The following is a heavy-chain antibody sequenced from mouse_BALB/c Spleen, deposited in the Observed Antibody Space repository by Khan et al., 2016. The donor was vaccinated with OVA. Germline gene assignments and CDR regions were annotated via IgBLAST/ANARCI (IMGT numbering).Heavy chain of an antibody. CDR2: ISSAGTYT. CDR1: GFTFSSFV. V-gene: IGHV5-9-1*01. D-gene: IGHD2-1*01. J-gene: IGHJ3*01. CDR3: ANGNYGWFAY. Sequence: EVELVESGGGLVKPGGSLKLSCAASGFTFSSFVMSWVRQTPEKRLEWVATISSAGTYTYYPDSVKGRFTISRDNAKNTRYLQMNSLRSEDTAMYYCANGNYGWFAYWGQGTLVTVSA.